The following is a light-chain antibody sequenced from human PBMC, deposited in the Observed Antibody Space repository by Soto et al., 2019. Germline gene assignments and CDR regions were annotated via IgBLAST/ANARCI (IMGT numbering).Light chain of an antibody. CDR2: GAS. CDR3: QHYGNSPPIT. CDR1: QSVTGTS. V-gene: IGKV3-20*01. Sequence: EIVLTQSPGTLSLSPGESATLSCRASQSVTGTSLAWYRQKPGLAPRLLIYGASSRATGISDRFSGSGSGTDFTLTISRLEPEDFAVYYCQHYGNSPPITFGRGTRLEIK. J-gene: IGKJ5*01.